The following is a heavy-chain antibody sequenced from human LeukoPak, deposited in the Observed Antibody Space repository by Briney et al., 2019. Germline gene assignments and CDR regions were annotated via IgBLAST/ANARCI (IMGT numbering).Heavy chain of an antibody. CDR1: GGSFSGYY. J-gene: IGHJ4*02. CDR3: ARLVGQYSSSAGRFDY. D-gene: IGHD6-6*01. V-gene: IGHV4-34*01. Sequence: PSETLSLTCAVYGGSFSGYYWSWIRQPPGKGLEWIGEINHSGSTNYNLSLKSRVTISVDTSKNQFSLKLSSVTAADTAVYYCARLVGQYSSSAGRFDYWGQGTLVTVSS. CDR2: INHSGST.